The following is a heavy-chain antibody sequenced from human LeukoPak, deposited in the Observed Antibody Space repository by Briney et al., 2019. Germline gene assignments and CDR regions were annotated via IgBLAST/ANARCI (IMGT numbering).Heavy chain of an antibody. CDR3: ARDWGYTFDY. V-gene: IGHV3-74*01. CDR1: GYTFSSYW. J-gene: IGHJ4*02. D-gene: IGHD5-24*01. CDR2: IRSDGSST. Sequence: GGSLRLSCAASGYTFSSYWMHWVRQAPGKGLVWVSLIRSDGSSTSYADSVKGRFTITRDNAQNTLFLQMNSLRAEDTAVYYCARDWGYTFDYWGQGTLVTVSS.